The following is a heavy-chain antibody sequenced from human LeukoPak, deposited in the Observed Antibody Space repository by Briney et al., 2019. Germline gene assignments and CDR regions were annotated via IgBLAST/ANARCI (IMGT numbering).Heavy chain of an antibody. CDR1: GGSISSYY. V-gene: IGHV4-59*01. CDR3: ARGSYDYVWGSYRYISQISTYYYYYMDV. Sequence: KPSETLSLTCTVSGGSISSYYWSWIRQPPGKGLEWIGYIYYSGSTNYNPSLKSRVTISVDTSKNQFSLKLSSVTAADTAVYYCARGSYDYVWGSYRYISQISTYYYYYMDVWGKGTTVTISS. J-gene: IGHJ6*03. CDR2: IYYSGST. D-gene: IGHD3-16*02.